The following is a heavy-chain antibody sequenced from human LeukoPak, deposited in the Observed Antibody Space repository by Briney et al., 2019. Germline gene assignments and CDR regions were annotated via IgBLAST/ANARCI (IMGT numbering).Heavy chain of an antibody. CDR3: ARVRVTIFGVFGNYYMDV. J-gene: IGHJ6*03. D-gene: IGHD3-3*01. Sequence: ASVKVSFKASGYTFTVYYMHWVRQAPGQGLEWMGWINPNSGGTNYAQKFQGRVTMTRDTSISTAYMELSRLRSDDTAVYYCARVRVTIFGVFGNYYMDVWGKGTTVTVSS. CDR2: INPNSGGT. CDR1: GYTFTVYY. V-gene: IGHV1-2*02.